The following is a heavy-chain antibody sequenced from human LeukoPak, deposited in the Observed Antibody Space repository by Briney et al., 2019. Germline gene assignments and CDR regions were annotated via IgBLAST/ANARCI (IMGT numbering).Heavy chain of an antibody. V-gene: IGHV4-39*07. J-gene: IGHJ5*02. CDR2: IYYNGNT. CDR1: SGSITSGTSY. Sequence: SETLSLTCTVSSGSITSGTSYWAWIRQPPGKGLEWIGSIYYNGNTLYHPSLTSRVTISLDTSRNQFSLKVTSVTAADTAVYFCARDSDWFDPWGPGTLVTVSS. CDR3: ARDSDWFDP.